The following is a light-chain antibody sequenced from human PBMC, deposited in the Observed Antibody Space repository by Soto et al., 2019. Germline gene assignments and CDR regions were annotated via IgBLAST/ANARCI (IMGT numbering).Light chain of an antibody. J-gene: IGKJ1*01. CDR2: GAS. Sequence: DIQMTQSPSSVSASVVGRVTSTCRASESISTWLAWYQQKPGKAPKLLIYGASSLESGVPPRFSGDGSGTEFTLTISSLQRDDFGIYYCKQYSRLWSFGQGTKVDIK. CDR1: ESISTW. CDR3: KQYSRLWS. V-gene: IGKV1-5*03.